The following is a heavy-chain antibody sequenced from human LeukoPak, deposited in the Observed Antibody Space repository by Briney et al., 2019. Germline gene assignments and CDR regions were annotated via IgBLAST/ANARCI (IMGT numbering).Heavy chain of an antibody. J-gene: IGHJ4*02. CDR2: IKQDGSEK. Sequence: PGGSLRLXCAASGFTFSSYWMSWVRQAPGKGLEWVANIKQDGSEKYYVDSVKGRFTISRDNAKNSLYLQMNSLRAEDTAVYYCAWRARYYDSSGYTPWGQGTLVTVSS. D-gene: IGHD3-22*01. V-gene: IGHV3-7*01. CDR1: GFTFSSYW. CDR3: AWRARYYDSSGYTP.